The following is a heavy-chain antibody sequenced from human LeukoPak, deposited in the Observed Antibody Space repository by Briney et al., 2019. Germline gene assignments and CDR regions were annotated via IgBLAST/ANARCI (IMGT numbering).Heavy chain of an antibody. J-gene: IGHJ4*02. CDR1: GYSISSGYY. CDR3: ARSWSGYYTRGYSYFDY. CDR2: IYTSGST. D-gene: IGHD3-3*01. Sequence: SETLSLTCAVSGYSISSGYYWSWIRQPAGKGLEWIGRIYTSGSTNYNPSLKSRVTISVDTSKNQFSLKLSSVTAADTAVYYCARSWSGYYTRGYSYFDYWGQGTLVTVSS. V-gene: IGHV4-61*02.